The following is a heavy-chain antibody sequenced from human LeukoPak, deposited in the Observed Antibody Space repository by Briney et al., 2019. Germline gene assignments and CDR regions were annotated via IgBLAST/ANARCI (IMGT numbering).Heavy chain of an antibody. J-gene: IGHJ4*02. D-gene: IGHD5-12*01. CDR2: IGAKNGDT. CDR3: ARDYYSGYVFDF. V-gene: IGHV1-18*01. CDR1: GYSFTDYG. Sequence: ASVKVSCKASGYSFTDYGISWVRQAPGQGLEWMGFIGAKNGDTNYVQKFQGRVTMTTDTPTNTAYMELRSLRSDDTAVYYCARDYYSGYVFDFWGQGTLITVSS.